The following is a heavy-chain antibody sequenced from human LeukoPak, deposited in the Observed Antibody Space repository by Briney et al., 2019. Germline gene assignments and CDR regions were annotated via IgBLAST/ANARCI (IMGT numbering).Heavy chain of an antibody. Sequence: SETLSLTCAVYGGSFSGYYWSWIRQPPGKGLEWIGEINHSGSTNYNPSLKSRVTISVDTSKNQFSLKLSSVTAADTAVYYCARGLCSGGSCYHAAGYYGMDVWGQGTTVTVSS. CDR1: GGSFSGYY. D-gene: IGHD2-15*01. CDR3: ARGLCSGGSCYHAAGYYGMDV. V-gene: IGHV4-34*01. J-gene: IGHJ6*02. CDR2: INHSGST.